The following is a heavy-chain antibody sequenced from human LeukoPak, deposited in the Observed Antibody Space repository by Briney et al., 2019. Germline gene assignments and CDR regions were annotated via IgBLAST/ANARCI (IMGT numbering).Heavy chain of an antibody. Sequence: SETLSLTCAVYDGSFSGYYWSWTRQPPGKGLEWIGEINHSGSTNYNPSLKSRVTISLGTSKSQFSLKVRYVTAADTAVYYCARGLNDSWTGENYWGQGTLVTVSS. CDR2: INHSGST. J-gene: IGHJ4*02. D-gene: IGHD3-3*01. V-gene: IGHV4-34*01. CDR1: DGSFSGYY. CDR3: ARGLNDSWTGENY.